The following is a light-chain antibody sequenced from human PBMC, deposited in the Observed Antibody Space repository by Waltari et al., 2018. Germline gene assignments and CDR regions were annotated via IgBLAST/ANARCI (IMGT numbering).Light chain of an antibody. Sequence: SFVLTQTPSVSVAPGNTARITCGGDNSGSKSVLWYQQKPGPAPVLVVHDDRDRSPGVPERISGSNSGNTATLTISSVDVGDEADYYCQLWDYTTDHWVFGGGTKLTVL. CDR1: NSGSKS. CDR3: QLWDYTTDHWV. V-gene: IGLV3-21*03. J-gene: IGLJ3*02. CDR2: DDR.